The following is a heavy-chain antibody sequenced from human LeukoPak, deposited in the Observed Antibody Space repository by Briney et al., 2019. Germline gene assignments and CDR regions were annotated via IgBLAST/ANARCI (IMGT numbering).Heavy chain of an antibody. CDR2: CHYSGST. D-gene: IGHD3-3*01. Sequence: SETLSLTCTVSGGSISSDYWSWIRQSPGKGLEWIGYCHYSGSTNSNPSLNGRVTFSVDRPRNQFSLKLTSVTAADSAVYYCARHSPRFLEYLDYWGQGTLGAVS. CDR3: ARHSPRFLEYLDY. J-gene: IGHJ4*02. V-gene: IGHV4-59*08. CDR1: GGSISSDY.